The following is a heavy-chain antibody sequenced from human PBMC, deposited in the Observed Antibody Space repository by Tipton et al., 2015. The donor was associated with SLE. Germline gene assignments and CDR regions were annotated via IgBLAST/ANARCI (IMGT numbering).Heavy chain of an antibody. CDR2: IYSDGSST. J-gene: IGHJ6*02. CDR1: GFTFNTYW. CDR3: GTTSSDYGMDV. Sequence: SLRLSCAASGFTFNTYWMHWVRQGPGKGLVWVSRIYSDGSSTNYADSVKSRFTISRDNAENMLYLEMNSLRAEDTAVYYCGTTSSDYGMDVWGQGTTVTVSS. V-gene: IGHV3-74*01. D-gene: IGHD3-22*01.